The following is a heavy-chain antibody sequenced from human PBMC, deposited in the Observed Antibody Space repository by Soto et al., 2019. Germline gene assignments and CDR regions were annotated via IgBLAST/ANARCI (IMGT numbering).Heavy chain of an antibody. V-gene: IGHV4-61*01. CDR2: IYNSRST. J-gene: IGHJ6*02. Sequence: SETLSLTCTVSGGSVSSSPYYWSWIRQSPGRGLEWIGYIYNSRSTNYNPSLKSRVTISVDTSKNQFSLRLTSVTAADTAVYYCARDHRGYDRGVYYYYGMDVWGQGTTVTVS. CDR1: GGSVSSSPYY. CDR3: ARDHRGYDRGVYYYYGMDV. D-gene: IGHD3-10*01.